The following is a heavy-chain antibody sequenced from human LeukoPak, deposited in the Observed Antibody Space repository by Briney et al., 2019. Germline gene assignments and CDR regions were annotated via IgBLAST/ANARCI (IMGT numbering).Heavy chain of an antibody. CDR1: GFTFSSYA. D-gene: IGHD5-18*01. CDR3: ARGGYSYGFDY. CDR2: ISYDRSDK. V-gene: IGHV3-30-3*01. J-gene: IGHJ4*02. Sequence: PGRSLRLSCAASGFTFSSYAMHWVRQAPGKGLEWVAVISYDRSDKYYAESVKGRFTISRDNSKNTLYLQMNSLRAEDTAVYYCARGGYSYGFDYWGQGTLVTVSS.